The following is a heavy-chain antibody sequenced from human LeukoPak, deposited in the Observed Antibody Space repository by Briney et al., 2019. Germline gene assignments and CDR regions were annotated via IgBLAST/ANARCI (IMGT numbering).Heavy chain of an antibody. V-gene: IGHV1-18*04. CDR3: ARGAIWRFDY. Sequence: GASVKVSCKASGYTFTSYYMHWVQQAPGQGLEWMGWISAYNGNTNYAQKLQGRVTMTTDTSTSTAYMELRSLRSDDTAVYYCARGAIWRFDYWGQGTLVTVSS. J-gene: IGHJ4*02. D-gene: IGHD1-1*01. CDR2: ISAYNGNT. CDR1: GYTFTSYY.